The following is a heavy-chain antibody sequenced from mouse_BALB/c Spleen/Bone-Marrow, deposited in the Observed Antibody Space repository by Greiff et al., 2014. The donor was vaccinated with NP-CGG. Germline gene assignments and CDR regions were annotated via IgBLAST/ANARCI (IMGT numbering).Heavy chain of an antibody. J-gene: IGHJ2*01. D-gene: IGHD1-1*01. CDR2: IYPGDGDT. CDR1: GDVFSSYW. CDR3: ARAGYGSNYDY. V-gene: IGHV1-80*01. Sequence: QVQLQQSGAELVRPGSSVKISCKASGDVFSSYWMIWVRQRPGQGLEWIGQIYPGDGDTNYNGKFKGKATLTVDKSSSTAYMKLSSLTSEDSAGYICARAGYGSNYDYWGQGTTLTVSS.